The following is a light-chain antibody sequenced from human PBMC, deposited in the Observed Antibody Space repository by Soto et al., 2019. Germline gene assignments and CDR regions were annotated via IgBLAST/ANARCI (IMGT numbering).Light chain of an antibody. V-gene: IGKV3-20*01. Sequence: EIVLTQSPATLSLSPGERATLSCRASQSISNDFAWFQQKPGQAPRLLIYDTSNRASGIPARFSGSGSGTDFTLTISRLEPEDFAVYYCQQYGSSPLTFGGGTKVEIK. J-gene: IGKJ4*01. CDR2: DTS. CDR1: QSISND. CDR3: QQYGSSPLT.